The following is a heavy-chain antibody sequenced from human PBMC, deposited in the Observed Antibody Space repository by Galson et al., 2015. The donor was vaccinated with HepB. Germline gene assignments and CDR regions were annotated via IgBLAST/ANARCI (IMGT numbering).Heavy chain of an antibody. V-gene: IGHV3-30*03. D-gene: IGHD2-2*01. J-gene: IGHJ6*02. CDR2: ISYDGSNK. CDR1: GFTFSSYG. CDR3: ARYCSSTSCYQGYYYYYGMDV. Sequence: SLRLSCAASGFTFSSYGMHWVRQAPGKGLEWVAVISYDGSNKYYADSVKGRFTISRDNAKNSLYLQMNSLRAEDTAVYYCARYCSSTSCYQGYYYYYGMDVWGQGTTVTVSS.